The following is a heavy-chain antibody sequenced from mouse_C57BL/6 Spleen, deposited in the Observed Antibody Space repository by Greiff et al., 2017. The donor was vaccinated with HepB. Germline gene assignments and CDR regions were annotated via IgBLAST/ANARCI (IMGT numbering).Heavy chain of an antibody. J-gene: IGHJ3*01. CDR1: GYTFTSYW. V-gene: IGHV1-69*01. CDR2: IDPSDSYT. CDR3: ARWGNSWFAY. D-gene: IGHD2-1*01. Sequence: QVQLQQPGAELVMPGASVKLSCKASGYTFTSYWMHWVKQRPGQGLEWIGEIDPSDSYTNYNQKFKGKSTLTVDKSSSTAYMQLSSLTSEDSAVSYCARWGNSWFAYWGQGTLVTVSA.